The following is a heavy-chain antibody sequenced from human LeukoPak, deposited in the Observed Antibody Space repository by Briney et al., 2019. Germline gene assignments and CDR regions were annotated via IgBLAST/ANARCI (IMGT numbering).Heavy chain of an antibody. J-gene: IGHJ4*02. CDR1: GYSISSSYY. Sequence: PSETLSLTCAVSGYSISSSYYWSWIRQPPGKGLEWIGYIYYSGSTNYNPSLKSRVTISVDTSKNQFSLKLSSVTAADTAVYYCAKSGSCHLLTFDYWGQGTLVTVSS. V-gene: IGHV4-61*01. CDR3: AKSGSCHLLTFDY. CDR2: IYYSGST. D-gene: IGHD1-26*01.